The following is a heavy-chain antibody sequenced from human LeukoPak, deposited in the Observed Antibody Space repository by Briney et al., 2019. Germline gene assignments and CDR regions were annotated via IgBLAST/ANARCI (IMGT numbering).Heavy chain of an antibody. J-gene: IGHJ4*02. CDR2: ISGSGGST. CDR3: AKDLSSSSWYAEYYFDY. V-gene: IGHV3-23*01. CDR1: GFTFSSYA. Sequence: GGSLRLSCAASGFTFSSYAMSWVRQAPGKGLEWVSAISGSGGSTYYADSVKGRFTISRDNSKNTLYLQMNSLRAEDTAVYYCAKDLSSSSWYAEYYFDYWGQGTLVTVSS. D-gene: IGHD6-13*01.